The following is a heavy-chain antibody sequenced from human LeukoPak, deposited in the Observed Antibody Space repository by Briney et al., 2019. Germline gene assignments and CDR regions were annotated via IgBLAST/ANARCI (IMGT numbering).Heavy chain of an antibody. V-gene: IGHV4-30-2*01. D-gene: IGHD7-27*01. Sequence: SETLSLTCAVSGGSISSGSYSWSWIRQPPGKGLEWIGYIYPRGSTYYNPSLKSRVILSLDKSANQFSLNLSSVAAADTAVYYCARFSPRAMGNYLDFWGQGTLVTVSS. CDR3: ARFSPRAMGNYLDF. J-gene: IGHJ4*02. CDR2: IYPRGST. CDR1: GGSISSGSYS.